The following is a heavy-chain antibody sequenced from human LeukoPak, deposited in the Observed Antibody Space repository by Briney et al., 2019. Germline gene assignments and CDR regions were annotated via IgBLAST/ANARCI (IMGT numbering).Heavy chain of an antibody. V-gene: IGHV4-34*01. CDR3: ARDYGYCSSTSCSAEWFDP. Sequence: SETLSLTCAVYGGSFSGYYWSWIRQPPGKGLEWIGEINHSGSTNYNPSLKSRVTMSVDTSKNQFSLKLSSVTAADTAVYYCARDYGYCSSTSCSAEWFDPWGQGTLVTVSS. D-gene: IGHD2-2*03. CDR1: GGSFSGYY. J-gene: IGHJ5*02. CDR2: INHSGST.